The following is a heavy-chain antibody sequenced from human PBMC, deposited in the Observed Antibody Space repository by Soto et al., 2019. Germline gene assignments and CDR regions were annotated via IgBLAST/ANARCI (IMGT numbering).Heavy chain of an antibody. J-gene: IGHJ4*02. CDR3: ARDIGSYAYGEGY. Sequence: PSETLSLTCAVSGDSISSGYDWGWIRQPAGKGLEWIGRVYSSGTTDYNPSLNSRATLSVETSKNQFSLKLSSVTAADTAVYYCARDIGSYAYGEGYWGQGIQVTVSS. CDR1: GDSISSGYD. D-gene: IGHD3-10*01. V-gene: IGHV4-4*07. CDR2: VYSSGTT.